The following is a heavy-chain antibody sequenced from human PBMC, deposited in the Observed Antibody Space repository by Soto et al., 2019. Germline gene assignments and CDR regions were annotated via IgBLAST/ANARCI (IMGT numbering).Heavy chain of an antibody. CDR3: ARESGFCGPRCYRNKWFDP. CDR2: MSNTGIP. D-gene: IGHD2-2*02. Sequence: SETLSLTCIVSGASISNHYWSWMRQSPGKGLEWIGLMSNTGIPTYNPSLQGRVNISPDTSNNRISLRLSSVTAADTAVYYCARESGFCGPRCYRNKWFDPWGQGIMVT. CDR1: GASISNHY. J-gene: IGHJ5*02. V-gene: IGHV4-59*11.